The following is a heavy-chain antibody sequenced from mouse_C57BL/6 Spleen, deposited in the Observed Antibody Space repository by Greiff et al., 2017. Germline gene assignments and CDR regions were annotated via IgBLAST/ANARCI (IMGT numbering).Heavy chain of an antibody. CDR2: IYPSDSET. V-gene: IGHV1-61*01. CDR3: ARGTGTGWFAY. D-gene: IGHD4-1*01. Sequence: QVQLQQPGAELVRPGSSVKLSCKASGYTFTSYWMDWVKQRPGQGLEWIGNIYPSDSETHYNQKFKDKATLTVDKSSSTAYMQLSSLTSEDSAVYYCARGTGTGWFAYWGQGTLVTVSA. CDR1: GYTFTSYW. J-gene: IGHJ3*01.